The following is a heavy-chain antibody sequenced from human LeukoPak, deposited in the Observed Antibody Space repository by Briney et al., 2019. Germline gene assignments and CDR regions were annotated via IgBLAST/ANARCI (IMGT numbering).Heavy chain of an antibody. V-gene: IGHV3-7*01. CDR1: GFTFSSFW. J-gene: IGHJ3*02. CDR2: IKQDGSEK. CDR3: ARDHGGSYYWLAAFDI. D-gene: IGHD1-26*01. Sequence: GGSLRLSCAVSGFTFSSFWMSWVRQAPGKGLEWVANIKQDGSEKYYVDSVKGRFTISRDNAKNSLYLQMNSLRAEDTAIYYCARDHGGSYYWLAAFDIWGQGTMVTVSS.